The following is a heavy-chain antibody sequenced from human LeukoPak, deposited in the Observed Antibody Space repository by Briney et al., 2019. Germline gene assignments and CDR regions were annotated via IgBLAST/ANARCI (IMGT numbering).Heavy chain of an antibody. J-gene: IGHJ4*02. CDR3: ARGRDGYPRAVGNYFDY. CDR1: GGSISSSSYY. CDR2: IYYSGST. Sequence: SENLSLTCTVSGGSISSSSYYWGWIRQPPGKGLEWIGSIYYSGSTNYNPSLKSRVTISVDTSKNQFSLKLSSVTAADTAVYYCARGRDGYPRAVGNYFDYWGQGTLVTVSS. V-gene: IGHV4-39*07. D-gene: IGHD5-24*01.